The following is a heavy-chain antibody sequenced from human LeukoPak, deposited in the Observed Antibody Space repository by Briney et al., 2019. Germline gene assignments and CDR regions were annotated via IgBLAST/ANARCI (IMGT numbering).Heavy chain of an antibody. Sequence: GRSLRLSCAASGFTFDDYAMHWVRQAPGKGLEWVSGISWNSGSIGYADSVKGRFTISRDNAKNSLYLQMNSLRAEDTALYYCAKDRTYSGSTRYFDLWGRGTLVTVSS. CDR1: GFTFDDYA. J-gene: IGHJ2*01. D-gene: IGHD1-26*01. CDR3: AKDRTYSGSTRYFDL. CDR2: ISWNSGSI. V-gene: IGHV3-9*01.